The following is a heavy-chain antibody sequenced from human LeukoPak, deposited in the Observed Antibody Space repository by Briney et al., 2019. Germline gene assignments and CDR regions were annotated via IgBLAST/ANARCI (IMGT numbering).Heavy chain of an antibody. CDR2: IYYSGST. Sequence: SETLSLTCTVSGGSISSYYWSWIRQPPGKGLQWIGYIYYSGSTNYNPSLKSRVTISVDTSKNQFSLKLSSVTAADTAVYYCAIDMNRPPAFDIWRQSTMVTVSS. CDR3: AIDMNRPPAFDI. V-gene: IGHV4-59*01. D-gene: IGHD1/OR15-1a*01. CDR1: GGSISSYY. J-gene: IGHJ3*02.